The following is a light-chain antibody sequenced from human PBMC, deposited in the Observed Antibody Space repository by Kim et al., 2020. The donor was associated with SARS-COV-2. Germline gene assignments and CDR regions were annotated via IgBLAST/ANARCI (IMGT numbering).Light chain of an antibody. J-gene: IGKJ4*01. Sequence: LSWSPGERATLSCRASQSVSSYLAWYQQKPGQAPRLLIYDAFNRATGIPARFSGSGSGTDFTLTISSLEPEDFAVYYCQQRSNWPLTFGGGTKWRS. CDR2: DAF. V-gene: IGKV3-11*01. CDR3: QQRSNWPLT. CDR1: QSVSSY.